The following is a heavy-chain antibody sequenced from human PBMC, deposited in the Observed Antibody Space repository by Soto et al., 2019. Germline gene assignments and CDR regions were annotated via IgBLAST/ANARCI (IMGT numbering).Heavy chain of an antibody. CDR1: GGSISSYY. Sequence: PSETLSLTCTVSGGSISSYYWSWIRQPPGKGLEWIGYIYYSGSTNYNPSLKSRVTISVDTSKNQFSLKLSSVTAADTAVYYCAREGPTVVTPRYYYGMDVWGQGTTVTVS. J-gene: IGHJ6*02. CDR3: AREGPTVVTPRYYYGMDV. CDR2: IYYSGST. D-gene: IGHD4-17*01. V-gene: IGHV4-59*12.